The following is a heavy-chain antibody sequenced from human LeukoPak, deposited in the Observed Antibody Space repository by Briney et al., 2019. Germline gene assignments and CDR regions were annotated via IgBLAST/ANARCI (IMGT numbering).Heavy chain of an antibody. CDR3: ASLYYYDNSGYSD. CDR1: GFTFSSYA. CDR2: ISYDGSNK. Sequence: SGGSLRLSCAASGFTFSSYAMHWVRQAPGKGLEWVAVISYDGSNKYYADSVKGRFTISRDNSKNTLYLQMNSLRAEDTAMYYCASLYYYDNSGYSDWGQGTLVTVSS. J-gene: IGHJ4*02. V-gene: IGHV3-30-3*01. D-gene: IGHD3-22*01.